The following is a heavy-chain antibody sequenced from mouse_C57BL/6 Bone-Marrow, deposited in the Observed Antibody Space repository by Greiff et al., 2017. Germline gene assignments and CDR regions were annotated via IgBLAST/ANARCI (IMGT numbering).Heavy chain of an antibody. V-gene: IGHV1-63*01. D-gene: IGHD2-4*01. J-gene: IGHJ2*01. Sequence: VQLQQSGAELVRPGTSVQMSCKASGYTFTNYWIGWAKQRPGHGLEWIGDIYPGGGYTNYNEELKGKATLTADKSSSTAYMQFSSLTSEDSAIYYCARRLRRGSFGYWGQGTTLTVSS. CDR3: ARRLRRGSFGY. CDR1: GYTFTNYW. CDR2: IYPGGGYT.